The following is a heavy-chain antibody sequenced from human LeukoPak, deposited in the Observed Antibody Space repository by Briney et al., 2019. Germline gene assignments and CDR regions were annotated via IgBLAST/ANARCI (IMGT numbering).Heavy chain of an antibody. J-gene: IGHJ3*02. CDR3: ATYIPYTDAFDI. Sequence: GGSLRLSCAASGFTFSSYAMSWVRQAPGKGLEWVSAISGSGGSTYYAGSVKGRFTISRDNSKNTLYLQMNSLRAEDTAVYYCATYIPYTDAFDIWGQGTMVTVSS. CDR1: GFTFSSYA. V-gene: IGHV3-23*01. D-gene: IGHD2-2*02. CDR2: ISGSGGST.